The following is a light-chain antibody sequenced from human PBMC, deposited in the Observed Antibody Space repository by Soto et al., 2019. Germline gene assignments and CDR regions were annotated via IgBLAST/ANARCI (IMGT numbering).Light chain of an antibody. CDR3: QPYTTWSSWP. V-gene: IGKV3-15*01. Sequence: EIVVTHAPSTLFVPTGERATLSCRAGQSVSSNLAWYQQKPGQAPRLLIYGASTRATGIPARFSGSGSGTEFTLIFCCLVNEDFAIYFCQPYTTWSSWPFGQRTKVDSK. CDR1: QSVSSN. CDR2: GAS. J-gene: IGKJ1*01.